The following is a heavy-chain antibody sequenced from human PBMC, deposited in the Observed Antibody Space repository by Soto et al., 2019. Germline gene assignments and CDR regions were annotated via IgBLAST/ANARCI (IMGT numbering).Heavy chain of an antibody. J-gene: IGHJ6*02. Sequence: PGGSLRLSCAASGFTFSSYGMHWVRQAPGKGLEWVAVISYDGSNKYYADSVKGRFTISRDNSKNTLYLQMNSLRAEDTAVYYCAKDSKLAAAGYYYGMDVWGQGTTVTVSS. CDR1: GFTFSSYG. V-gene: IGHV3-30*18. D-gene: IGHD6-13*01. CDR3: AKDSKLAAAGYYYGMDV. CDR2: ISYDGSNK.